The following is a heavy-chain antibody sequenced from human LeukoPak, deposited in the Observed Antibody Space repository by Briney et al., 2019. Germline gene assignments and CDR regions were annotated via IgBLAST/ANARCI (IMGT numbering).Heavy chain of an antibody. CDR3: AKVPRYCSSTSCYAGYFEY. J-gene: IGHJ4*02. Sequence: PGGSLRLSCAASGFTFSSYAMSWVRQAPGKGLEWVSAISGSGGSTYYADSVKGRFTTSRDNSKNTLYLQMNSLRAEDTAVFYCAKVPRYCSSTSCYAGYFEYWGQGTLVTVSS. D-gene: IGHD2-2*01. CDR1: GFTFSSYA. CDR2: ISGSGGST. V-gene: IGHV3-23*01.